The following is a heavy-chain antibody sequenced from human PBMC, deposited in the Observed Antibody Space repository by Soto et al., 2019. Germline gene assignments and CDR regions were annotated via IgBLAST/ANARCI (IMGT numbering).Heavy chain of an antibody. D-gene: IGHD1-26*01. Sequence: GESLKISCKGSGYSFTSYWIGWVRQMPGKGLEWMGIIYPGDSDTRYSPSFQGQVTISADKSISTAYLQWSSLKASDTAMYYCATTSVGTTSHYYYYMDVWGKGTTVTVSS. V-gene: IGHV5-51*01. J-gene: IGHJ6*03. CDR3: ATTSVGTTSHYYYYMDV. CDR2: IYPGDSDT. CDR1: GYSFTSYW.